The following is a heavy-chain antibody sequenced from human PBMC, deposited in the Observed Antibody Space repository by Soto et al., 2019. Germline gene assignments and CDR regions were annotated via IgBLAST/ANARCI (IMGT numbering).Heavy chain of an antibody. D-gene: IGHD6-13*01. J-gene: IGHJ4*02. CDR3: PSSHAGAHITAAVH. CDR1: GGSISSGGYS. Sequence: QLQLQESGSGLVKPSQTLSLTCAVSGGSISSGGYSWSWIRQPPGKGLEWIGYIYHTGSTYYNPSLKSRVTISVDRSKNQFSLKLSSVTAAATAVYYWPSSHAGAHITAAVHWGQGTLVTVSS. V-gene: IGHV4-30-2*01. CDR2: IYHTGST.